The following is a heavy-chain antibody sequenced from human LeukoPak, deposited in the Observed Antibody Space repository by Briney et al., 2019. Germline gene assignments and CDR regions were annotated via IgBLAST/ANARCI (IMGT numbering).Heavy chain of an antibody. Sequence: GGSLRLSCATSGFTFSSHGFHWVRQAPGKGLEWVAVIWYDGSKKYYVDSVKGRFTISRDNSKNTLYLQMNSLRAEDTAVYYCAGDPDSSFDYWGQGTLVTVSS. CDR2: IWYDGSKK. CDR3: AGDPDSSFDY. CDR1: GFTFSSHG. D-gene: IGHD1-14*01. J-gene: IGHJ4*02. V-gene: IGHV3-33*01.